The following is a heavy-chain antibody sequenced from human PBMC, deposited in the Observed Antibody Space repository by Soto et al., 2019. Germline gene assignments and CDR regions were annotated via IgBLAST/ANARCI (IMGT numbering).Heavy chain of an antibody. CDR1: GYTFSNYE. CDR3: ATYCSGDSCSFSHYMGV. V-gene: IGHV1-8*01. Sequence: QVQVVQSGAEEKKPGASVKVSCTASGYTFSNYEINWVRQAPGQGLVWLGRMNPKSGDTAYAEKFQGRVTMTRNTSISTAYMELRSLRSDDTAVYYCATYCSGDSCSFSHYMGVWGKGTTVIVSS. D-gene: IGHD2-15*01. J-gene: IGHJ6*03. CDR2: MNPKSGDT.